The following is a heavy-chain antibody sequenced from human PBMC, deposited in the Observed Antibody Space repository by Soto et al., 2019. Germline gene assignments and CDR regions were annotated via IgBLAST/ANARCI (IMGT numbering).Heavy chain of an antibody. CDR2: ISGSGGST. D-gene: IGHD2-15*01. V-gene: IGHV3-23*01. CDR1: GFTFSSYA. J-gene: IGHJ4*02. Sequence: GGSLRLSCAASGFTFSSYAMSWVRQAPGKGLEWVSAISGSGGSTYYADSVKGRFTISRDNSKNTLYLQMNSLRAEDTAVYYCSKEGYCSGGSCYFRRLEYYFDYWGQGTLVTVS. CDR3: SKEGYCSGGSCYFRRLEYYFDY.